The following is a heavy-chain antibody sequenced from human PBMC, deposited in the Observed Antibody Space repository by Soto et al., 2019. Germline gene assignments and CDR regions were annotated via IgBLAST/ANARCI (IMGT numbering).Heavy chain of an antibody. CDR3: ERDGSKTFRDWFDP. J-gene: IGHJ5*02. CDR1: GASISGFY. D-gene: IGHD2-2*03. Sequence: SETLSLTCTVSGASISGFYWSWIRKSAGKGLEWIGRIYVTGTTDYNPSLKSRVMMSVDTSKKQFSVKSRSVTAEYTAVYYCERDGSKTFRDWFDPWGQGISVTVSS. V-gene: IGHV4-4*07. CDR2: IYVTGTT.